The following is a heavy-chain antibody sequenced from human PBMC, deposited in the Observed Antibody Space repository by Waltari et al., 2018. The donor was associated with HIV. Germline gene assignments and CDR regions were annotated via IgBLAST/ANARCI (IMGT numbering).Heavy chain of an antibody. D-gene: IGHD2-15*01. CDR1: GYSFTSYW. V-gene: IGHV5-51*01. J-gene: IGHJ4*02. CDR3: ARQYGWSHCSGGSCYSFPSYFDY. CDR2: IYPGDSDT. Sequence: EVQLVQSGAEVKKPGESLKISCKGSGYSFTSYWIGWVRQMPGKGLEWMGIIYPGDSDTRYSPSFQGQVTISADKSISTAYLQWSSLKASDTAMYYCARQYGWSHCSGGSCYSFPSYFDYWGQGTLVTVSS.